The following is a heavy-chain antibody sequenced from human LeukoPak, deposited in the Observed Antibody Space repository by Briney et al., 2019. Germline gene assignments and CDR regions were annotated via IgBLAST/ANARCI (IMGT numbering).Heavy chain of an antibody. J-gene: IGHJ4*02. CDR2: IKHDGSEK. D-gene: IGHD3-16*01. V-gene: IGHV3-7*05. Sequence: GGTLSLTCVVSGYNFSNYWMNWVCKAQGPGLERVANIKHDGSEKYYVDSVNGLFSISRDKAKKSRYLQMNSLRAEDTAVYYCARALSHCLDYWGQGALFTVSS. CDR1: GYNFSNYW. CDR3: ARALSHCLDY.